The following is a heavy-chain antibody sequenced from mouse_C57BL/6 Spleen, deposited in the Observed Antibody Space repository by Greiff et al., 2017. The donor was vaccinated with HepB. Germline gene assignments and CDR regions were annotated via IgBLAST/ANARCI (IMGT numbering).Heavy chain of an antibody. D-gene: IGHD1-1*01. CDR3: ARGAVVAPSYWYFDV. Sequence: QVHVKQSGAELVRPGASVKLSCKASGYTFTDYYINWVKQRPGQGLEWIARIYPGSGNTYYNEKFKGKATLTAEKSSSTAYMQLSSLTSEDSAVYFCARGAVVAPSYWYFDVWGTGTTVTVSS. CDR2: IYPGSGNT. V-gene: IGHV1-76*01. CDR1: GYTFTDYY. J-gene: IGHJ1*03.